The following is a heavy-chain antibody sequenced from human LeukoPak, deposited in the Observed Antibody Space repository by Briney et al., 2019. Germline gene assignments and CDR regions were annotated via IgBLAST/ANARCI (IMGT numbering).Heavy chain of an antibody. CDR1: GFTFSSYG. D-gene: IGHD3-16*02. CDR2: IRYDGSNK. V-gene: IGHV3-30*02. J-gene: IGHJ3*02. CDR3: AKDGVMITFGGVIVNGAFDI. Sequence: GGPLRLSCAASGFTFSSYGMHWVRQAPGKGLEWVAFIRYDGSNKYYADSVKGRFTISRDNSKNTLYLQMNSLRAEDTAVYYCAKDGVMITFGGVIVNGAFDIWGQGTMVTVSS.